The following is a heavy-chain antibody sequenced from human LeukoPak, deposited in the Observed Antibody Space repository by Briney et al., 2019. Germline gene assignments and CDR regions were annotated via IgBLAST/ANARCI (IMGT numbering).Heavy chain of an antibody. D-gene: IGHD6-19*01. J-gene: IGHJ3*02. V-gene: IGHV5-51*01. CDR2: IYPGDSDI. CDR3: ARPWSSGWNPFSDAFDI. CDR1: GYSFTNFW. Sequence: PGESLKISCEASGYSFTNFWIGWVRQVPGKGLEWVGIIYPGDSDIRYSPSFQGQVTISADKSISTAYLQWSSLKASDTAMYYCARPWSSGWNPFSDAFDIWGQGTMVTVSS.